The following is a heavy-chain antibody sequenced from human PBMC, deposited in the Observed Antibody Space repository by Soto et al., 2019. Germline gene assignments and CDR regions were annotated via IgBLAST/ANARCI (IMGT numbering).Heavy chain of an antibody. Sequence: GGSLRLSCAASGFTFSSYGMTFSSYAMSWVRQAPGKGLEWVSTISGSGDSTYYADSVKGRFTISRDNSKNTLFLQMNSLKTEDTAVYYCAKVYTVDHPTLAHWGQGTLVNVSS. CDR2: ISGSGDST. D-gene: IGHD4-4*01. CDR1: GFTFSSYGMTFSSYA. J-gene: IGHJ5*02. CDR3: AKVYTVDHPTLAH. V-gene: IGHV3-23*01.